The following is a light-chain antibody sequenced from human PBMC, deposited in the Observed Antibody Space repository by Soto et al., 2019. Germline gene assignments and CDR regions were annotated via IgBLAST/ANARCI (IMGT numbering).Light chain of an antibody. CDR3: SSFAGSNEMV. Sequence: QSALTQPPSASGSPGQSVTISCTGTSSDVGGYNYVSWYQQHPGKAPKVMIYEVSKRPSGVPDRFSGSKSGNTASLTVSGLQAEDEDDYYCSSFAGSNEMVFGGGTKLTVL. CDR2: EVS. J-gene: IGLJ2*01. CDR1: SSDVGGYNY. V-gene: IGLV2-8*01.